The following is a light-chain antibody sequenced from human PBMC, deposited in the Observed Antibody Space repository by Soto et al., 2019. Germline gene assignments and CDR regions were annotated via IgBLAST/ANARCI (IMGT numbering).Light chain of an antibody. CDR2: AAS. J-gene: IGKJ1*01. V-gene: IGKV1-12*01. Sequence: DIQMTQSPSSVSASVGDRVTITCRASQDIRTWLAWYQQTPGKAPKLLIYAASSLQSGVPSRFSGSGSGTDFTLTISSLQPEDFATYYCQQANGSPPWTFGHGTKVEVK. CDR1: QDIRTW. CDR3: QQANGSPPWT.